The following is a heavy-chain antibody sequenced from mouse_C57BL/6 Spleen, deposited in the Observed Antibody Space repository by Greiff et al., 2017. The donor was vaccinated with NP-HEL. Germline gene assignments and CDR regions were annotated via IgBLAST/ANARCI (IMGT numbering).Heavy chain of an antibody. D-gene: IGHD1-1*01. CDR2: INPNNGGT. J-gene: IGHJ4*01. CDR1: GYTFTDYY. Sequence: EVQLQQSGPELVKPGASVKISCKASGYTFTDYYMNWVKQSHGKSLEWIGDINPNNGGTSYNQKFKGKATLTVDKSSSTAYMELRSLTSEDSAVYYCARDEVIGVVAKNYAMDYWGQGTSVTVSS. CDR3: ARDEVIGVVAKNYAMDY. V-gene: IGHV1-26*01.